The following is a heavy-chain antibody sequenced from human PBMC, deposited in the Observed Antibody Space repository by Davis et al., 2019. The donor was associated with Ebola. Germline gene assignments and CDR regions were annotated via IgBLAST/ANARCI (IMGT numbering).Heavy chain of an antibody. CDR2: ITSGSTYI. Sequence: GESLKISCAASGFTFNSYSMDWVRQAPGKRLEWLASITSGSTYIHYADSVKGRFTISRDNAKNTLFLQMNSLRAEDTAVYYCARDSGIFGDYYFDSWGQGTLVTVSS. CDR3: ARDSGIFGDYYFDS. CDR1: GFTFNSYS. V-gene: IGHV3-21*01. D-gene: IGHD3-10*02. J-gene: IGHJ4*02.